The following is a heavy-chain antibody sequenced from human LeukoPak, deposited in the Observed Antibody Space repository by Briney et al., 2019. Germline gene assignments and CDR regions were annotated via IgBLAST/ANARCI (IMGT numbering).Heavy chain of an antibody. J-gene: IGHJ4*02. CDR2: IKKDGSEK. V-gene: IGHV3-7*01. Sequence: GGSLRLSCAASGFTFSSHWMSWVRQAPGKGLEWVANIKKDGSEKYYVDAVKGRFTISRDNAKTSLYLQMNSLRAEDTAVYYCARDLSGIAGYTYGRGIDYWGQGTMVTVSS. D-gene: IGHD5-18*01. CDR3: ARDLSGIAGYTYGRGIDY. CDR1: GFTFSSHW.